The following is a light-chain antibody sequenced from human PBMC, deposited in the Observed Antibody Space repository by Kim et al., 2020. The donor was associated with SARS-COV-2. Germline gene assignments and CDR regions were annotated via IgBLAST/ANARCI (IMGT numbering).Light chain of an antibody. CDR3: QQYNSDPHT. Sequence: DIQMTQSPSTLSASVGDRVTITCRASQGISNWLAWYQQKPGKVPKLLIYAASTLQTGVPSRFSGSGSGTEFTLTISSLQPDDFATYYCQQYNSDPHTFGGGTKVDIK. CDR1: QGISNW. V-gene: IGKV1-5*01. CDR2: AAS. J-gene: IGKJ4*01.